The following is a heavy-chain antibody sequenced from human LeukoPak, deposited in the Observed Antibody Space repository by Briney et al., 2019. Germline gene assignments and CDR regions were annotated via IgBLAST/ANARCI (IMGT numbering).Heavy chain of an antibody. CDR1: GFTFDDYA. CDR2: ISWNSGSI. J-gene: IGHJ4*02. D-gene: IGHD3-10*01. CDR3: ARATYYYGSGSYRHFDY. Sequence: GGSLRLSCAASGFTFDDYAMHWVRQAPGKGLEWVSGISWNSGSIGYADSVKGRFTISRDNAKNSLYLQMNSLRSDDTAVYYCARATYYYGSGSYRHFDYWGQGTLVTVSS. V-gene: IGHV3-9*01.